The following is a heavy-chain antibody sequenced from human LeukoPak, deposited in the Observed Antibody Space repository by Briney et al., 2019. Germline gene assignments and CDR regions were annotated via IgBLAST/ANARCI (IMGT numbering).Heavy chain of an antibody. CDR1: GFHFASHW. Sequence: PGGSLRLSCAASGFHFASHWMHWVRQTPGKGLVWVSRINSGGSGTSYADSVEGRFTISRDNAKNTLYLQMNSLRAEDTAVYHCAGSLGPLTEYWGQGTLVTVSS. D-gene: IGHD7-27*01. V-gene: IGHV3-74*01. CDR3: AGSLGPLTEY. CDR2: INSGGSGT. J-gene: IGHJ4*02.